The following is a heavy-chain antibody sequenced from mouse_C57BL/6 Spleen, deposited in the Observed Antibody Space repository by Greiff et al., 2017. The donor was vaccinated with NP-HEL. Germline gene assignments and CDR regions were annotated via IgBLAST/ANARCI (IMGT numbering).Heavy chain of an antibody. Sequence: QVQLQQPGTELVKPGASVKLSCKASGYTFTSYWMHWVKQRPGPGLEWIGNINPSNGGTNYNEKFKSKATLTVDTSSRLAYMQLSRLTSEDYAVDYFSYDYGEGFAYWGQGTLVTVSA. CDR3: SYDYGEGFAY. D-gene: IGHD2-4*01. J-gene: IGHJ3*01. CDR2: INPSNGGT. V-gene: IGHV1-53*01. CDR1: GYTFTSYW.